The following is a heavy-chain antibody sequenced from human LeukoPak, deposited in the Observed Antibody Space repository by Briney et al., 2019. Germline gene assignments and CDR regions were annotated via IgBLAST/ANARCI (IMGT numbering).Heavy chain of an antibody. CDR3: ARAPGGYYDSSPFRRYYYYYMDV. J-gene: IGHJ6*03. CDR2: INHRGST. D-gene: IGHD3-22*01. Sequence: SETLSLTCAVYGGSFSGYYWSWIRQPPGKGLEWIGEINHRGSTNYNPSLKSRVTISVDTSKNQFSLKLSSVTAADTAVYYCARAPGGYYDSSPFRRYYYYYMDVWGKGTTVTVSS. V-gene: IGHV4-34*01. CDR1: GGSFSGYY.